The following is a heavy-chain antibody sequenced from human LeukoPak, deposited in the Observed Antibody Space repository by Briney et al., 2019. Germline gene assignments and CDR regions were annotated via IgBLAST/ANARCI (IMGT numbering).Heavy chain of an antibody. V-gene: IGHV3-11*04. CDR2: ISSSGSTI. CDR3: ARYLSTEYYYYYMDV. Sequence: PGGSLRLSCAASGFTFSDYYMSWIRKAPGKGLEWVSYISSSGSTIYYADSVKGRFTISRDNAKNSLYLQMNSLRAEDTAVYYCARYLSTEYYYYYMDVWGKGTTVTVSS. CDR1: GFTFSDYY. D-gene: IGHD1-14*01. J-gene: IGHJ6*03.